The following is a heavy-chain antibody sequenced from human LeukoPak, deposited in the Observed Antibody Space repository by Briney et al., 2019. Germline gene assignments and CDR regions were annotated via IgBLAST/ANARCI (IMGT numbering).Heavy chain of an antibody. CDR1: GLTFRKYA. CDR3: AKAVCSGAGCDRFDY. Sequence: GGSLRLSCAASGLTFRKYAMSWVRQAPGKGLQWVSTVADNGDPYYADSVRGRFTISRENSKSTVSLQLNSLRAEDTAVYYCAKAVCSGAGCDRFDYWGQGTLVTVSS. CDR2: VADNGDP. D-gene: IGHD2-15*01. V-gene: IGHV3-23*01. J-gene: IGHJ4*02.